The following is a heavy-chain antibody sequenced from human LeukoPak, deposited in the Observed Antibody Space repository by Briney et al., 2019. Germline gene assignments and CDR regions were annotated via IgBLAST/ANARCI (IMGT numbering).Heavy chain of an antibody. V-gene: IGHV4-59*01. CDR1: GGSISSYY. J-gene: IGHJ6*03. CDR3: ASGAYSYYYMDV. Sequence: SETLSLTCTVSGGSISSYYWGWIRQPPGKGLEWIGEINHSGSTNYNPSLKSRVTISVDTSKNQFSLKLSSVTAADTAVYYCASGAYSYYYMDVWGKGTTVTISS. D-gene: IGHD1-26*01. CDR2: INHSGST.